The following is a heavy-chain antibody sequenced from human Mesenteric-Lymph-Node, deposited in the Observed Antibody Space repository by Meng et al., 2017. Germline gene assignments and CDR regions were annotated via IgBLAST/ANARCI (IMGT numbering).Heavy chain of an antibody. V-gene: IGHV4-34*01. J-gene: IGHJ4*02. CDR3: GRGRGNVY. Sequence: QVQLQQLGAGLCKPSETLYLTCAVYGVSFSGHYSSWIRQSPGKGLEWIGEIKHSGSNNYNPSLKSRVSISVDTSKNQFSLKLSSVTAADTAVYYCGRGRGNVYWGQGTLVTVSS. D-gene: IGHD1-1*01. CDR2: IKHSGSN. CDR1: GVSFSGHY.